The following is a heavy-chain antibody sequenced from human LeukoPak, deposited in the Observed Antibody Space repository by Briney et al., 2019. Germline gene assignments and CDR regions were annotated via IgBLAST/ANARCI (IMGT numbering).Heavy chain of an antibody. CDR1: GGSISSSNYY. CDR2: IHYSGST. Sequence: SETLSLTCTVSGGSISSSNYYWAWIRQPPGKGLEWIGNIHYSGSTYYNASLNSRITMSIDTTKNRFSLRLSSVTAADTAVFFCARLPERSDLLPSYANSFDWWGQGTLVTVSS. D-gene: IGHD3-9*01. CDR3: ARLPERSDLLPSYANSFDW. J-gene: IGHJ4*02. V-gene: IGHV4-39*01.